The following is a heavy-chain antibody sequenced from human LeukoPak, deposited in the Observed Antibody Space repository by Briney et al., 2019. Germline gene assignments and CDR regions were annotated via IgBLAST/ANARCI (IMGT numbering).Heavy chain of an antibody. V-gene: IGHV3-21*01. D-gene: IGHD2-2*01. CDR1: GFTFRSYS. CDR3: ARYCSSTSCYPSYYYYMDV. CDR2: ISSSSSYI. Sequence: PGGSLRLSCAASGFTFRSYSMNWVRQAPGKGLEWVSSISSSSSYIYYADSVKGRFTISRDNAKNSLYLQMNSLRAEDTAVYYCARYCSSTSCYPSYYYYMDVWGKGTTVTVSS. J-gene: IGHJ6*03.